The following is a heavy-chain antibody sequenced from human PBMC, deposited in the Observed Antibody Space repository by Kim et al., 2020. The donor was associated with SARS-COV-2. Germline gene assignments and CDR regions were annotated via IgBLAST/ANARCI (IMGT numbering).Heavy chain of an antibody. D-gene: IGHD3-10*01. J-gene: IGHJ5*02. Sequence: GGSLRLSCAASGFTFSNYAMSWVRQAPGKGLEWVSAISFIGGSTYYADSVKGRFTISRDNSRNMLYLQMNSLRAEDTAVYYCTKDLGFGELSWFDPWGQGTLVTLSS. CDR2: ISFIGGST. CDR1: GFTFSNYA. V-gene: IGHV3-23*01. CDR3: TKDLGFGELSWFDP.